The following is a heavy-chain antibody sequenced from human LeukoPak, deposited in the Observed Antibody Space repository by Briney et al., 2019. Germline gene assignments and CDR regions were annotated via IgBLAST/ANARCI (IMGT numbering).Heavy chain of an antibody. CDR2: ISASGGTT. J-gene: IGHJ4*02. Sequence: GGSLRLSCTTSVFPFSRYSMYWVRQAPGKGLEWVLGISASGGTTYYADSVKGRFTIFRDNSKNTLYLQMNSLRAEDTAVYYCAKVALWFGESYWGQGTLVTVSS. CDR3: AKVALWFGESY. CDR1: VFPFSRYS. D-gene: IGHD3-10*01. V-gene: IGHV3-23*01.